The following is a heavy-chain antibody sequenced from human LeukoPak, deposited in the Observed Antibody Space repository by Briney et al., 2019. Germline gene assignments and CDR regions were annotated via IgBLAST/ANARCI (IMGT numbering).Heavy chain of an antibody. CDR1: GGSISSYY. Sequence: SETLSLTCTVSGGSISSYYWSWIRQPPGKGLEWIGRIYTSGDTIYNPSLKSRVTMSLDTSKNHCSLRLTSVTAADTAVYYCARSYGSGAYRGFGPWGQGTLVTVSS. V-gene: IGHV4-4*07. CDR3: ARSYGSGAYRGFGP. CDR2: IYTSGDT. D-gene: IGHD3-10*01. J-gene: IGHJ5*02.